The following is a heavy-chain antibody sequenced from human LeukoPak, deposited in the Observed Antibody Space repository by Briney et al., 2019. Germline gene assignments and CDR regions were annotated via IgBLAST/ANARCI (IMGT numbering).Heavy chain of an antibody. V-gene: IGHV3-21*01. CDR2: ISGSSIYI. CDR1: GFTFSTYS. CDR3: ARDPPYSDSSGYYYDY. J-gene: IGHJ4*02. Sequence: PGGSLRLSCAASGFTFSTYSMNWVRQAPGKGLEWVSSISGSSIYIYYADSVKGRFTISRDNAKNSLYLQMNSLRAEDTAMYYCARDPPYSDSSGYYYDYWGQGTLVTVSS. D-gene: IGHD3-22*01.